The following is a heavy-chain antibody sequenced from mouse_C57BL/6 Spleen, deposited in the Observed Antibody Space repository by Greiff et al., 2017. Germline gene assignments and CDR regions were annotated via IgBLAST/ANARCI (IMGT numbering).Heavy chain of an antibody. CDR1: GFTFSDYY. D-gene: IGHD3-2*02. V-gene: IGHV5-16*01. CDR3: ARKDSSGSWFAY. Sequence: EVKLMESEGGLVQPGSSMKLSCTASGFTFSDYYMAWVRQVPEKGLEWVANINYDGSSTYYLDSLKSRFIISRDNAKNILYLQMSSLKSEDTATYYCARKDSSGSWFAYWGQGTLVTVSA. J-gene: IGHJ3*01. CDR2: INYDGSST.